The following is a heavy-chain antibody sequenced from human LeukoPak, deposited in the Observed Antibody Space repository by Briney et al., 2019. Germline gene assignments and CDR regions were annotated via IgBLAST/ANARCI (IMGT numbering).Heavy chain of an antibody. CDR2: ISAYNGNT. J-gene: IGHJ6*02. Sequence: ASVKVSCTASGYTFTSYGISWVRQAPGQGLEWMGWISAYNGNTNYAQKLQGRVTMTTDTSTSTAYMELRSLRPDDTAVYYCARAAVAGTPVYVDVWGQGTTVTVSS. CDR1: GYTFTSYG. V-gene: IGHV1-18*01. CDR3: ARAAVAGTPVYVDV. D-gene: IGHD6-19*01.